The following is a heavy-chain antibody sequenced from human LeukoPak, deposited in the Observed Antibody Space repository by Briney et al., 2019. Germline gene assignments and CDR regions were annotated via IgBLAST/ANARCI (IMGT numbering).Heavy chain of an antibody. CDR1: GFPFSSYA. D-gene: IGHD2-15*01. CDR3: VRGYSFGPYGMDV. V-gene: IGHV3-64D*06. J-gene: IGHJ6*02. CDR2: ISDSGGST. Sequence: PGGSVRLSCSASGFPFSSYAMHWVRQAPGKGLEYVSAISDSGGSTYYAASVKGRFTISRENSKNPLYLQMSSLRADDPAVYFWVRGYSFGPYGMDVWGQGTTVTVSS.